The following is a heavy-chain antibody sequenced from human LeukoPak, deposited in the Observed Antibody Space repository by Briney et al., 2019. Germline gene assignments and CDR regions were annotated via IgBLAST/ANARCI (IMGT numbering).Heavy chain of an antibody. CDR1: GGSFSGYY. CDR3: AREQGFSSSWYLYYYGIDV. V-gene: IGHV4-34*01. CDR2: INHSGST. J-gene: IGHJ6*02. D-gene: IGHD6-13*01. Sequence: SETLSLTCALYGGSFSGYYWSWIRQPPGKGLEWIGEINHSGSTNYNPSLKSRVTISVDTSKNQFSLKLSSVTAADTAVYYCAREQGFSSSWYLYYYGIDVWGQGTTVTVSS.